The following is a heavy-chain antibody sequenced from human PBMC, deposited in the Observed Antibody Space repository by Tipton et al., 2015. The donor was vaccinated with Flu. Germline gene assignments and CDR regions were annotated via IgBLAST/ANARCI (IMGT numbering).Heavy chain of an antibody. Sequence: GLVKPSETLSLTCTVSGDSFMTYYWAWIRQSPGKPPEWLAYIHCDGSATYSPSLKGRLTMSLDTSKNQFSLSLNSVTAADTAVYYCARGRGGFCRGGSYQRDNWFDPWGPGTLVTVSS. J-gene: IGHJ5*02. D-gene: IGHD2-2*01. CDR2: IHCDGSA. V-gene: IGHV4-59*01. CDR1: GDSFMTYY. CDR3: ARGRGGFCRGGSYQRDNWFDP.